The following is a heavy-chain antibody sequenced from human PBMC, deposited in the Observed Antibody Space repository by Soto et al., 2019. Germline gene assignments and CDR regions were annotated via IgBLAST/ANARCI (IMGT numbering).Heavy chain of an antibody. CDR2: INPSGGRT. CDR3: AAGEPLRY. V-gene: IGHV1-46*01. CDR1: VHRFTTYY. J-gene: IGHJ4*02. Sequence: ASVKVSCKASVHRFTTYYMHWVRQAPGQGREWMGIINPSGGRTTYAQKFQGRVTMTRDTSTSTFHMDNLGAEDTAMYYCAAGEPLRYRGRGTLVTVSS.